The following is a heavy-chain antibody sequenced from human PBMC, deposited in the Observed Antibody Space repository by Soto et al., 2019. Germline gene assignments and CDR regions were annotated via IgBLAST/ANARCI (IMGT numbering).Heavy chain of an antibody. V-gene: IGHV1-18*01. CDR1: GYTFTSYG. D-gene: IGHD3-22*01. Sequence: EASVKVSCKASGYTFTSYGISWVRQAPGQGLEWMGWISAYNGNTNYAQKLQGRVTMTTDTSTSTAYMELRSLRSDDTAVYYCARVGSEDDSSGYYSNYYYYYGMDVWGQGTTVTVSS. J-gene: IGHJ6*02. CDR3: ARVGSEDDSSGYYSNYYYYYGMDV. CDR2: ISAYNGNT.